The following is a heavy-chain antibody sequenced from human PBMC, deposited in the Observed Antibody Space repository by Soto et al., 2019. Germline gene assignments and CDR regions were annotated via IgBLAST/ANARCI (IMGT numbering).Heavy chain of an antibody. Sequence: GASVKVSCKASGYTFTSYGISWVRQAPGQGLEWMGWISAYNGNTNYAQKLQGRVTMTTDTSTSTAYMELRSLRSDDTAVYYCARVPPYCSSTSCYLSFHLWGQGTLVTVSS. CDR3: ARVPPYCSSTSCYLSFHL. CDR2: ISAYNGNT. J-gene: IGHJ4*02. CDR1: GYTFTSYG. V-gene: IGHV1-18*01. D-gene: IGHD2-2*01.